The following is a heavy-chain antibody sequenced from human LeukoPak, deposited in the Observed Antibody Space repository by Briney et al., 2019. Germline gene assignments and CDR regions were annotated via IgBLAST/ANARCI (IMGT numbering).Heavy chain of an antibody. V-gene: IGHV3-15*01. CDR2: IKSKTDGGTT. D-gene: IGHD3-10*01. CDR3: TSTMVRGVFGFL. CDR1: GFTFSNAW. J-gene: IGHJ4*02. Sequence: GGSLRLSCAASGFTFSNAWMSWVRQAPGKGLEWVGRIKSKTDGGTTDYAAPVKGRFTISRDDSKNTLYLQMNSLKTEDTAVYYCTSTMVRGVFGFLWGQGTLVTVSS.